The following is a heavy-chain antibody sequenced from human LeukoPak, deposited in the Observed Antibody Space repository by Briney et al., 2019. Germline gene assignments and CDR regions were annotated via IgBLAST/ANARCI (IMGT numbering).Heavy chain of an antibody. D-gene: IGHD6-19*01. Sequence: PGGSLRLSCAASGSTFSSYSMNWVRQAPGKGLEWVSSISSSSSYIYYADSVKGRFTISRDNAKNSLYLQMNSLRAEDTAVYYCARVGHSSGWYPIYYYYYGMDVWGQGTTVTVSS. CDR1: GSTFSSYS. CDR3: ARVGHSSGWYPIYYYYYGMDV. CDR2: ISSSSSYI. V-gene: IGHV3-21*01. J-gene: IGHJ6*02.